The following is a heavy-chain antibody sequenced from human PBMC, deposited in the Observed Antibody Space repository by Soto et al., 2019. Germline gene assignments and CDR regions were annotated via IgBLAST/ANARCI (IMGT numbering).Heavy chain of an antibody. CDR3: ARGPPQLWFGESGYYGMDV. Sequence: GSLSLSCAASGFTFSSYGMHWVRQAPGKGLEWVAVIWYDGSNKYYADSVKGRFTISRDNSKNTLYLQMNSLRAEDTAVYYCARGPPQLWFGESGYYGMDVWGQGT. D-gene: IGHD3-10*01. J-gene: IGHJ6*02. CDR1: GFTFSSYG. V-gene: IGHV3-33*01. CDR2: IWYDGSNK.